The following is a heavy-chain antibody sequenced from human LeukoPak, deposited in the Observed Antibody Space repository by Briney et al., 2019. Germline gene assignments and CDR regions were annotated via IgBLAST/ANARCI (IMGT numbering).Heavy chain of an antibody. D-gene: IGHD6-19*01. Sequence: PGGSLRLSCAASGFTFGDYAMHWVRQIPGKGLEWVSGISWNSGSIGYADSVKGRFTISRDNAKNSLSLQMNSLRAEDTALYYCVEDLSHYPHGCLDYWGQGTLVTVSS. CDR1: GFTFGDYA. J-gene: IGHJ4*02. V-gene: IGHV3-9*01. CDR2: ISWNSGSI. CDR3: VEDLSHYPHGCLDY.